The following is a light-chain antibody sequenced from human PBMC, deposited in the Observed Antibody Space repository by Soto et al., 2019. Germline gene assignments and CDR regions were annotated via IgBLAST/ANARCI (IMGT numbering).Light chain of an antibody. Sequence: DIQMTQSPSSLSASVGDRVTITCRASQSISNYLSWYQQKPGKPPKLLIYAASNLQSGVPSRFSGSRSGTDFTLNISSLQPEDFATYYCQQSYSTPFTFGPGTKVDIK. CDR3: QQSYSTPFT. CDR2: AAS. J-gene: IGKJ3*01. CDR1: QSISNY. V-gene: IGKV1-39*01.